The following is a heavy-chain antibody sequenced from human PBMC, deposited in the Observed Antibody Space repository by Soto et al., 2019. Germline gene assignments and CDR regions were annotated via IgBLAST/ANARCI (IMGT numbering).Heavy chain of an antibody. Sequence: SGTLSLTCTVSGGSISSGGYYWSWIRQHPGKGLEWIGYIYYSGSTYYNPSLKSRVTISVDTSKNQFSLKLSSVTAADTAVYYCARSGYCTNGVCYTVLGFDYWGQGTLVTSPQ. V-gene: IGHV4-31*03. CDR1: GGSISSGGYY. CDR2: IYYSGST. CDR3: ARSGYCTNGVCYTVLGFDY. J-gene: IGHJ4*02. D-gene: IGHD2-8*01.